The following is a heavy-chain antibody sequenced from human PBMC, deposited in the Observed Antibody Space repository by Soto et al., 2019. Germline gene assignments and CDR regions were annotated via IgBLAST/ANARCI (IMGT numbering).Heavy chain of an antibody. CDR3: ARVEDYCISTSCYMGHGFDP. Sequence: GSLRLSCAASGFTFSSYSMNWVRQAPGKGLELVSSISSSSSYIYYADSVKGRFTISRDNAKNSLYLQMNSLRAEDTAVYYCARVEDYCISTSCYMGHGFDPWGQGTLVTVSS. D-gene: IGHD2-2*02. V-gene: IGHV3-21*01. CDR1: GFTFSSYS. J-gene: IGHJ5*02. CDR2: ISSSSSYI.